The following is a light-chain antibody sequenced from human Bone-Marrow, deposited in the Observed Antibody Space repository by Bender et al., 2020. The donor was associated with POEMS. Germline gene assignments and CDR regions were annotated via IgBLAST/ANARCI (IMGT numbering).Light chain of an antibody. CDR1: TSDVGGYNY. J-gene: IGLJ3*02. CDR2: DVS. Sequence: QSALTQPASVSGSPGQSITISCTGTTSDVGGYNYVSWYQQHPGKAPTLMIYDVSSRPSGVSNRFSGSRSGNTASLTISGLQAEDEADYYCCSYTSTTTWVFGGGTKLTVL. CDR3: CSYTSTTTWV. V-gene: IGLV2-14*03.